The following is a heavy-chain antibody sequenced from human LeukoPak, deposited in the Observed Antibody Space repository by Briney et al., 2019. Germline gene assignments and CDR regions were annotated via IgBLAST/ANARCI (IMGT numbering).Heavy chain of an antibody. D-gene: IGHD6-19*01. V-gene: IGHV3-23*01. CDR1: GFTFSSYG. Sequence: GGSLRLSCAASGFTFSSYGMSWVRQAPGKGLEWVSAISGSGSSTYYADSVKGRFTISRDNSKNTLYLQMNSLRAEDTAVYYCARDSLGTSSGWFDPWGQGTLVTVSS. CDR3: ARDSLGTSSGWFDP. CDR2: ISGSGSST. J-gene: IGHJ5*02.